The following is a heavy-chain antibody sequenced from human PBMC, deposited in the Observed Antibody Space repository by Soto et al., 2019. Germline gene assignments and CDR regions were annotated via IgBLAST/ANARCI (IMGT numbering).Heavy chain of an antibody. Sequence: SETLSLTCTVSGGSVRSGRYYWSWIRQPPGKGLEWIGYVFYSGSTRYNPSLNSRVTISVDTSKNQFSLKLTSVTAADTAMYYCARVPLPSVAVADVYYFDYSGQGTLVTVS. CDR1: GGSVRSGRYY. V-gene: IGHV4-61*01. D-gene: IGHD6-19*01. CDR3: ARVPLPSVAVADVYYFDY. J-gene: IGHJ4*02. CDR2: VFYSGST.